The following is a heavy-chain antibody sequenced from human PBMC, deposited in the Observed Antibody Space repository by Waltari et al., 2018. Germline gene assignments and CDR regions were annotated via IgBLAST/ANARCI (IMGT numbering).Heavy chain of an antibody. CDR3: ARRFDS. CDR2: ISGSGTTI. CDR1: GFTFSSYG. J-gene: IGHJ4*02. Sequence: EVQLVESGGGLVQPGGSLSVSCAVSGFTFSSYGMNWVRQAPGKGLEWISYISGSGTTIYYADSVKGRFTISRDDAENSLYLQMNSLRAEDTALYYCARRFDSWGQGTRVTVSS. V-gene: IGHV3-48*03.